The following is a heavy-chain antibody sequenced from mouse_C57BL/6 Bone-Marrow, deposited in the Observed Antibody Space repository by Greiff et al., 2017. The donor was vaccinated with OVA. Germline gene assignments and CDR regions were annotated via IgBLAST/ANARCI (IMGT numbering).Heavy chain of an antibody. D-gene: IGHD3-2*02. CDR3: ARQLRLRSY. V-gene: IGHV5-9*01. J-gene: IGHJ3*01. Sequence: EVQVVESGGGLVKPGGSLKLSCAASGFTFSSYTMSWVRQTPEKRLEWVATISGGGGNTYYPDSVKGRFTISRDNAKNTLYLQMSSLRSEDTALYYCARQLRLRSYWGQGTLVTVSA. CDR1: GFTFSSYT. CDR2: ISGGGGNT.